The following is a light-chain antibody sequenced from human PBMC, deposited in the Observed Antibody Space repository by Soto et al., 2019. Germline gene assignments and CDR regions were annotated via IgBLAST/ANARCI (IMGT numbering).Light chain of an antibody. CDR2: EGS. CDR1: SSDIGSYNL. V-gene: IGLV2-23*01. CDR3: CSYAGSSTWMV. Sequence: QSVLTQPASVSGSPGQSITISCTGTSSDIGSYNLVSWYQQHPGKAPKLIIYEGSKRPSGVSNRFSGSKSGNTDSLTISGLQAEDETHYYCCSYAGSSTWMVFGGGTKLTVL. J-gene: IGLJ2*01.